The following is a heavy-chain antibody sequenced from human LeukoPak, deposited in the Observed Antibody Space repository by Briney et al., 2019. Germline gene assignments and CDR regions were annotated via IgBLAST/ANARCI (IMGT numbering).Heavy chain of an antibody. D-gene: IGHD2-15*01. CDR1: GFTFSSYA. V-gene: IGHV3-30-3*01. Sequence: GGSLRLSCAASGFTFSSYAMHWVRQAPGKGLQWVAVISYDGSNKYYADSVKGRFTISRDNSKNTLYLQMNSLRAEDTAVYYCASGREYCSGGSCYSSDDAFDIWGQGTMVTVSS. CDR3: ASGREYCSGGSCYSSDDAFDI. J-gene: IGHJ3*02. CDR2: ISYDGSNK.